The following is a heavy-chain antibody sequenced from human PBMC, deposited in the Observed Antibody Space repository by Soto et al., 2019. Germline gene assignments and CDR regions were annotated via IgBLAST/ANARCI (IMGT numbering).Heavy chain of an antibody. CDR1: GFTFSDYY. V-gene: IGHV3-11*05. J-gene: IGHJ2*01. CDR2: INSSSTYT. D-gene: IGHD6-13*01. CDR3: ARIIAAAGVRPYFDL. Sequence: QVQLVESGGGLVKPGGSLRLSCAASGFTFSDYYMSWIRQAPGKGLEWVSYINSSSTYTNYADSVKGRFTISRDNAKNSLYLQMNSLRAEDTAVYYCARIIAAAGVRPYFDLWGRGTLVTVSS.